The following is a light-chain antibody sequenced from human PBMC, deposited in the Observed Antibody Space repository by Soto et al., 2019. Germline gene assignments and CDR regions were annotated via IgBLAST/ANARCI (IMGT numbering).Light chain of an antibody. CDR2: DDN. Sequence: SYELTQPPSVSVAPGQTARITCGGNNIGRKSVHWYQQKPGQAPVLVVYDDNDRPSGIPERFSGSNSGNTATLTISRVEAGDEADYYCQVWDSSSDPWVFGGGTKLTVL. J-gene: IGLJ3*02. CDR3: QVWDSSSDPWV. V-gene: IGLV3-21*02. CDR1: NIGRKS.